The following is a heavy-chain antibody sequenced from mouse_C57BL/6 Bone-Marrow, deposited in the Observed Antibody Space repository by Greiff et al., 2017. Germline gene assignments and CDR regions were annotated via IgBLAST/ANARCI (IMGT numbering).Heavy chain of an antibody. V-gene: IGHV5-6*01. CDR2: ISSGGSYT. Sequence: EVQLQESGGDLVKPGGSLKLSCAASGFTFSSYGMSWVRQTPDKRLEWVATISSGGSYTYYPDSVKGRFTISRDNAKNTLYLQMSSLKSEDTAMYYCARRGRYGNYSYWYFDVWGTGTTVTVSS. CDR1: GFTFSSYG. CDR3: ARRGRYGNYSYWYFDV. D-gene: IGHD2-1*01. J-gene: IGHJ1*03.